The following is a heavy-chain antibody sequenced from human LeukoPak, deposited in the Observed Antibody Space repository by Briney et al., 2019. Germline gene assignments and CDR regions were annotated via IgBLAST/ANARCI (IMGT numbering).Heavy chain of an antibody. CDR2: INPNSGGT. D-gene: IGHD3-10*01. CDR3: ARDSGERGSGSYLIAY. CDR1: GYSFTGYY. V-gene: IGHV1-2*02. Sequence: GASVKVSCKASGYSFTGYYMHWVRQAPGQGLEWMAWINPNSGGTNYAQKFQGRVTMTRDTSISTAYMELSRLRSDGTAVYYCARDSGERGSGSYLIAYWGQGTLVTVSS. J-gene: IGHJ4*02.